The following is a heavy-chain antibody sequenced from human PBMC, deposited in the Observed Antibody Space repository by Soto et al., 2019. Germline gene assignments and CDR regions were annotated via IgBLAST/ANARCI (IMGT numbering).Heavy chain of an antibody. CDR2: VSAYSGDT. CDR1: GYTFTSFG. CDR3: ARDRGYSGKSDAFDI. Sequence: ASVKVSCKASGYTFTSFGISWVRQAPGQGLEWMGWVSAYSGDTNYAQKLQGRLTLTTGTSTSTAYMELRSLRSDDTAVYYCARDRGYSGKSDAFDIWGQGTRVTVSS. V-gene: IGHV1-18*04. D-gene: IGHD1-26*01. J-gene: IGHJ3*02.